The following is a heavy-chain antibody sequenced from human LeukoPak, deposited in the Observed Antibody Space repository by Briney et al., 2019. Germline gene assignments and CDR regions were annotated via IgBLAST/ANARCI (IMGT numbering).Heavy chain of an antibody. V-gene: IGHV4-39*02. D-gene: IGHD5-18*01. CDR2: IYYNGAT. Sequence: PSETLSLTCTVSGGSIASTDYYWGWVRQPPGKGLEWIGTIYYNGATQYNPSLKSRVTISVDTSKNLFSLRVNSVTAADTAVYYCARELRFVNAAMVSGGFWGQGALVTVSS. CDR1: GGSIASTDYY. J-gene: IGHJ4*02. CDR3: ARELRFVNAAMVSGGF.